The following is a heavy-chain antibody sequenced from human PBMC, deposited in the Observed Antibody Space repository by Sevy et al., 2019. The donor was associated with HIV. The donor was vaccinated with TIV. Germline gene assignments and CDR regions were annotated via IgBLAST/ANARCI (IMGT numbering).Heavy chain of an antibody. J-gene: IGHJ4*02. CDR3: ARDWGAYDSSGYYYLLIDY. D-gene: IGHD3-22*01. Sequence: GGSLRLSCAASGFTFSSYAMHWVRQAPGKGLEWVAVISYDGSNKYYADSVKGRFTISRDNSKNTLYLQMNSLRAEDTAVYYCARDWGAYDSSGYYYLLIDYWGQGTLVTVSS. CDR1: GFTFSSYA. CDR2: ISYDGSNK. V-gene: IGHV3-30-3*01.